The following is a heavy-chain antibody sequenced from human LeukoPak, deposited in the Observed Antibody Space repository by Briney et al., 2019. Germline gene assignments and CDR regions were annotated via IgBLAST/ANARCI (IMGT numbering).Heavy chain of an antibody. V-gene: IGHV1-18*04. Sequence: AASVTVSCKASGYTFTRYGITWVRQAPGRGLEWMGWISTVNGDTNYAQNLQGRATMTTDTSTTTAYMELKNLRSDDTAVYYCARGIAPDQYWGQGTLVTVSS. D-gene: IGHD1-14*01. CDR1: GYTFTRYG. CDR2: ISTVNGDT. CDR3: ARGIAPDQY. J-gene: IGHJ4*02.